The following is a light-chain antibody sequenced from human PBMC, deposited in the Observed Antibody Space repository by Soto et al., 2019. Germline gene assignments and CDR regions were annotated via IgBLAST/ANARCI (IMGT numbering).Light chain of an antibody. CDR2: EDS. Sequence: NFMLTQPHSVSESPGKTVTISCTRSGGSIASNYVQWYQQHPGSAPTTVIYEDSQRPSGVPDRFSGSIESSSNSASLTISGLKTEDEADYYCQSYDSSNQVFGGGTKLTVL. CDR1: GGSIASNY. J-gene: IGLJ2*01. CDR3: QSYDSSNQV. V-gene: IGLV6-57*04.